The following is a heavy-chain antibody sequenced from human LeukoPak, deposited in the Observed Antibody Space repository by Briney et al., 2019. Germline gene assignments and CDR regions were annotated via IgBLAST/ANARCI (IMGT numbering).Heavy chain of an antibody. Sequence: SETLSLICTVSGGSISNYYWSWIRQPPGKGLEWIGYIYYTGSTNYNPSLNSRVTISVDTSKNQFSLKLSSVTAADTAVYYCARVKSGSWYFDLWGRGTLVTVSS. J-gene: IGHJ2*01. CDR2: IYYTGST. CDR1: GGSISNYY. V-gene: IGHV4-59*01. CDR3: ARVKSGSWYFDL.